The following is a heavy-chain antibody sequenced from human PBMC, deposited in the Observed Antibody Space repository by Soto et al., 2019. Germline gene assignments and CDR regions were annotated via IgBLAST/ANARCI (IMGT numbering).Heavy chain of an antibody. CDR2: ISSSSSYI. Sequence: GGSLRLSCAASGFTFSSYSKNWVRQAPGKGLEWVSSISSSSSYIYYADSVKGRFTISRDNAKNSLYLQMNSLRAEDTAVYYCARDITLHAFDIWGQGTMVTVSS. CDR3: ARDITLHAFDI. D-gene: IGHD1-20*01. V-gene: IGHV3-21*01. CDR1: GFTFSSYS. J-gene: IGHJ3*02.